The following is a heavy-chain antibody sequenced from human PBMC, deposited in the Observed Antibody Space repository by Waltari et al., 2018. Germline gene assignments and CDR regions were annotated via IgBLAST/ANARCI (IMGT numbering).Heavy chain of an antibody. V-gene: IGHV3-23*01. CDR3: AKVVVSDSPDYCDY. J-gene: IGHJ4*02. CDR1: GFTFSSYA. Sequence: EVQLLESGGGLVQPGGSLRLSCEASGFTFSSYAMSWFRQAPGKGLEGVSTINGNGGSTHYADSVKGRFTISRDNSKSTLYVQMNSLRAEDTAVYYCAKVVVSDSPDYCDYWGQGVLVAVST. D-gene: IGHD2-15*01. CDR2: INGNGGST.